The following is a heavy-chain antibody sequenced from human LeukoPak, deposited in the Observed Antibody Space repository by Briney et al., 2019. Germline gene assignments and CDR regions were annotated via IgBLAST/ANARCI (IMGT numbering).Heavy chain of an antibody. J-gene: IGHJ4*02. CDR1: GYTFTGYY. CDR3: ARELTSGWCDFDY. CDR2: INPNSGGT. V-gene: IGHV1-2*02. D-gene: IGHD6-19*01. Sequence: ASVKVSCKASGYTFTGYYMHWVRQAPGQGLEWMGWINPNSGGTNYAQKFQGRVTITVDEFTNTAYMELSRLRSEDTAVYYCARELTSGWCDFDYWGQGTLVTVSS.